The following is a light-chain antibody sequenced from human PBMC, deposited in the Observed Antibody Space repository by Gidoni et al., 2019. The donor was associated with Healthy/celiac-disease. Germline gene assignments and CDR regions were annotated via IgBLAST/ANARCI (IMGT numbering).Light chain of an antibody. CDR3: QQSYSTLIT. Sequence: DIQMTQSPSSLSASVGDRVTITCLASQGISSYLNWYQQKPGKAPKLLIYAASSLQSGVPSRFSGSGSGTDFTLTISSLQPEDFATYYCQQSYSTLITFGQGTRLEIK. V-gene: IGKV1-39*01. CDR2: AAS. J-gene: IGKJ5*01. CDR1: QGISSY.